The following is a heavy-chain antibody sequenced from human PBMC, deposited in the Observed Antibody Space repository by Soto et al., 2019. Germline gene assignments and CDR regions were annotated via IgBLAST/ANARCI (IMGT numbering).Heavy chain of an antibody. D-gene: IGHD6-6*01. CDR3: ARESIAARPYYYYYGMDV. V-gene: IGHV1-3*01. Sequence: ASVKVSCKASEYTFTNYDINWVRQATGQRLEWMGWINAGNGNTKYSEKFKGRVTITRDTSASTAYMELSSLRSEDTAVYYCARESIAARPYYYYYGMDVWGQGTTVTVSS. J-gene: IGHJ6*02. CDR2: INAGNGNT. CDR1: EYTFTNYD.